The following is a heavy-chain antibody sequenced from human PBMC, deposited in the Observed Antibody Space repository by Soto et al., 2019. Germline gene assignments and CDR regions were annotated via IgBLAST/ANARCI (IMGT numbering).Heavy chain of an antibody. J-gene: IGHJ5*02. D-gene: IGHD2-15*01. CDR2: IIPILGIA. CDR1: GGTFSSYT. CDR3: AGDGDCSGGSCFLFDP. V-gene: IGHV1-69*04. Sequence: SVKVSCKASGGTFSSYTISWVRQAPGQGLEWMGRIIPILGIANYAQKFQGRVTITADKSTSTAYMELSSLRSEDTAVYYCAGDGDCSGGSCFLFDPWGQGTLVTVSS.